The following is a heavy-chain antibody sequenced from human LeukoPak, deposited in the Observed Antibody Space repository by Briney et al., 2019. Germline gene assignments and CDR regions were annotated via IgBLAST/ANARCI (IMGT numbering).Heavy chain of an antibody. CDR3: ATQRDGYNAPFDY. V-gene: IGHV3-21*01. D-gene: IGHD5-24*01. CDR2: ISSSSSYI. J-gene: IGHJ4*02. CDR1: GFTFSSYT. Sequence: PGGCLRLSCAASGFTFSSYTMTWVRQAPGKGLEWVSSISSSSSYIYYGDSVKGRFTISRDNAKKSLFLQMNSLRAEDTAVYYCATQRDGYNAPFDYWGQGTLVTVSS.